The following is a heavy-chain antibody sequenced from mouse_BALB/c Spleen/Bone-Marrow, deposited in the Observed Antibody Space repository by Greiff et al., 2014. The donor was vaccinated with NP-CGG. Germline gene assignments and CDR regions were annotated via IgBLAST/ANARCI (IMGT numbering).Heavy chain of an antibody. Sequence: DLVQPGASVQLSCKASGYTFTNYWINWIKQRPGQGLEWIGRIAPGSGSTYYNEMFKGKTTLTVDTSSSTAYIQLSSLSSEDSDVYFCARERYGYDGWYFDVWGAGTTVTVSS. D-gene: IGHD2-2*01. J-gene: IGHJ1*01. CDR2: IAPGSGST. V-gene: IGHV1S41*01. CDR3: ARERYGYDGWYFDV. CDR1: GYTFTNYW.